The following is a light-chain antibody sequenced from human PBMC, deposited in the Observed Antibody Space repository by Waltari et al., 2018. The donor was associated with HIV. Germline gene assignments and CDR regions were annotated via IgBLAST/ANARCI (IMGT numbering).Light chain of an antibody. CDR1: SSNLGINY. CDR2: DNN. V-gene: IGLV1-51*01. J-gene: IGLJ3*02. Sequence: QSVLTQPPSVSAAPGQNVTISCFGNSSNLGINYVAWYQQVPGTTPTVLIYDNNERPSMIPDRFSGSKSGTSATLGITRLQTGDEADYFCGSWDSTLNAGVFGGGTKVTVL. CDR3: GSWDSTLNAGV.